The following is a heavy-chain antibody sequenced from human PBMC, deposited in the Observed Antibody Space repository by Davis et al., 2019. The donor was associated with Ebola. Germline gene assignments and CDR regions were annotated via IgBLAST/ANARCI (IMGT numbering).Heavy chain of an antibody. CDR2: ISGSGDST. CDR3: AKDLQFCYGSADY. Sequence: GESLKISCAASGFTFGSYGMNWVRQAPGKGLEWVSAISGSGDSTYYADSVKGRLTISRDNSKSTLYLQMNSLRAEDTAVYYCAKDLQFCYGSADYWGQGTLVTVSA. J-gene: IGHJ4*02. D-gene: IGHD3-10*01. V-gene: IGHV3-23*01. CDR1: GFTFGSYG.